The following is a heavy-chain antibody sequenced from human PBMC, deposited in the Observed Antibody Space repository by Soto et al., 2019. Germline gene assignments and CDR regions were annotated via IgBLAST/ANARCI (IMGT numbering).Heavy chain of an antibody. CDR2: IYWDDDE. J-gene: IGHJ4*02. Sequence: QITLKESGPTVVKPTQTLTLTCNFSGFSLSARGVGVGWTRQPPGKALDWLAVIYWDDDERYSPSLKTRLTITKATSKHQVALKMTNVDTVDTATYFCANSDWNLCVNWGQGSLVTVSS. V-gene: IGHV2-5*02. D-gene: IGHD1-1*01. CDR1: GFSLSARGVG. CDR3: ANSDWNLCVN.